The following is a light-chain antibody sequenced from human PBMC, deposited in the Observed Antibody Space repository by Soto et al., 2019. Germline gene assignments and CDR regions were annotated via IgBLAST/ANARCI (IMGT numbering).Light chain of an antibody. CDR2: EGS. V-gene: IGLV2-23*01. CDR1: SSDVGSYNL. J-gene: IGLJ1*01. CDR3: CSYAGSSTFYV. Sequence: QSALTQPASVSGSPGQSITISCTGTSSDVGSYNLVSWYQQHPGKALKLMIYEGSKRPSGVSNRFSGSKSGNTASLTISGLQAEDEADYYCCSYAGSSTFYVFGTGTKLTVL.